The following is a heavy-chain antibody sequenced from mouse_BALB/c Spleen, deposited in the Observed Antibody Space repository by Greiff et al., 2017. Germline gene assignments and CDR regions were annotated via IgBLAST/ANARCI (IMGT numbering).Heavy chain of an antibody. J-gene: IGHJ3*01. CDR2: IDPSDSET. D-gene: IGHD1-1*01. Sequence: QVQLQQPGAELVKPGAPVKLSCKASGYTFTSYWMNWVKQRPGRGLEWIGRIDPSDSETHYNQKFKDKAILTVDKSSSTAYMQLSSLTSEDSAVYYCARYYYGSSYAAYWGQGTLVTVSA. CDR3: ARYYYGSSYAAY. V-gene: IGHV1-69*02. CDR1: GYTFTSYW.